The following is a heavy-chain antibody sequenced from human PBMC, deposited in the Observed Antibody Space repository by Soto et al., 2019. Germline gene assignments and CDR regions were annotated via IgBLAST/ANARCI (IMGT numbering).Heavy chain of an antibody. D-gene: IGHD2-2*01. Sequence: QVHLRVSGPGLVKPSGTLSLTCAVSSGSITTNYWLSWVRQPPGKGLEWIGDVYHSGSTDYRSSLRSRVTISVDKSKNQFSLNLTSVTAADTAVYYCARRQVVPASLFGYWGQGTLVTVSS. J-gene: IGHJ4*02. CDR1: SGSITTNYW. CDR3: ARRQVVPASLFGY. CDR2: VYHSGST. V-gene: IGHV4-4*02.